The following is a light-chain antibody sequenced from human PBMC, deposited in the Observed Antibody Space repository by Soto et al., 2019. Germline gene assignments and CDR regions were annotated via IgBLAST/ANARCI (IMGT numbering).Light chain of an antibody. V-gene: IGKV1-27*01. CDR2: SAS. Sequence: QTPGKVPRFLICSASMLRSGVPSRVSGSGSGTDFTLTISGLQPEDVASYYCHAFGQGTRLEIK. CDR3: HA. J-gene: IGKJ5*01.